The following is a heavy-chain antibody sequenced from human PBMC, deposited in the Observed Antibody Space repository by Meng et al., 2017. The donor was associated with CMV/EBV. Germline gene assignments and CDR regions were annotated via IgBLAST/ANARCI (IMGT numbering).Heavy chain of an antibody. CDR3: ARVIVVPAAIPLYYYYGTDV. V-gene: IGHV1-69*05. CDR2: IIPIFGTA. D-gene: IGHD2-2*02. J-gene: IGHJ6*02. CDR1: GGTFSSYA. Sequence: SVKVSCKASGGTFSSYAISWVRQAPGQGLEWMGGIIPIFGTANYAQKFQGRVTITTDESTSTAYMELSSLRSEDTAVYYCARVIVVPAAIPLYYYYGTDVWGQGTTVTVSS.